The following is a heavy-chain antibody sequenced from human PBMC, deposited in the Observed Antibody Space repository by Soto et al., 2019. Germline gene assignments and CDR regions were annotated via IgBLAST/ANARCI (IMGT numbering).Heavy chain of an antibody. V-gene: IGHV3-30-3*01. CDR1: GFTFSSYA. CDR2: ISYDGSNK. CDR3: ASAKYFYDSSGPEFDY. D-gene: IGHD3-22*01. J-gene: IGHJ4*02. Sequence: GGSLRLTCAASGFTFSSYAMHWVRQAPGKGLEWVAVISYDGSNKYYADSVKGRFTISRDNSKNTLYLQMNSLRAEDTAVYYCASAKYFYDSSGPEFDYWGQGTLFTVSS.